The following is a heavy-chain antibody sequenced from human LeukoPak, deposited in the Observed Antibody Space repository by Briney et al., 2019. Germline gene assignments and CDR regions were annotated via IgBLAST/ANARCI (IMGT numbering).Heavy chain of an antibody. CDR3: ARDISLSGWSWTNYYYYYGMDV. J-gene: IGHJ6*02. V-gene: IGHV3-7*01. D-gene: IGHD3-16*01. CDR1: GFTFSSYW. CDR2: IKQDGSEK. Sequence: GGSLRLSCAASGFTFSSYWMSWVRQAPGKGLEWVANIKQDGSEKYYVDSVKGRFTISRDNAKTSLYLQMNSLRAEDTAVYYCARDISLSGWSWTNYYYYYGMDVWGQGTTVTVSS.